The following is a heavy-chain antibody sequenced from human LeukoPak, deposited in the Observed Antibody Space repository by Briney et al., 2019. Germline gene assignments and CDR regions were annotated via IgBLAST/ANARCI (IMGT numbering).Heavy chain of an antibody. V-gene: IGHV4-59*12. CDR2: IYYTGTT. CDR1: GGSISSSY. CDR3: AKTGDYRGGLDY. J-gene: IGHJ4*02. Sequence: SETLSLTCTVSGGSISSSYWSWIRQPPGKGLEWIGYIYYTGTTNYNPSLKSRVTISVDTSKNQFSLKLSSVTAADTAVYYCAKTGDYRGGLDYWGQGTLVTVSS. D-gene: IGHD4-11*01.